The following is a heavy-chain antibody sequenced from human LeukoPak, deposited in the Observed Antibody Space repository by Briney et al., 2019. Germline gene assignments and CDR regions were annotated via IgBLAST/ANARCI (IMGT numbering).Heavy chain of an antibody. CDR3: ARDRASRDWFDP. J-gene: IGHJ5*02. CDR1: GFTFSSYE. Sequence: GGSLRLSCAASGFTFSSYEMNWVRQAPGKGLEWVSYISGSGSVIHYADSVKGRFAISRDNAKNSLYLQMNSLRAEDTAVYYCARDRASRDWFDPWGLGTLVTVSS. V-gene: IGHV3-48*03. CDR2: ISGSGSVI.